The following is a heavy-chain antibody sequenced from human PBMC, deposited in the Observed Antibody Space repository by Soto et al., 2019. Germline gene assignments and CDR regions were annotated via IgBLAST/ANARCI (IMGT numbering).Heavy chain of an antibody. CDR1: GFTFSNYN. CDR2: ISTSSSTI. CDR3: ARHCGGGCYRGFDY. Sequence: PGGSLRLSCAASGFTFSNYNMNWVRQAPGKGLEWISYISTSSSTIYYADSVKGRFTISRDNAKNSLYLQMKSLRDEDTALYYCARHCGGGCYRGFDYWGLGSLVTVSS. D-gene: IGHD2-21*02. V-gene: IGHV3-48*02. J-gene: IGHJ4*02.